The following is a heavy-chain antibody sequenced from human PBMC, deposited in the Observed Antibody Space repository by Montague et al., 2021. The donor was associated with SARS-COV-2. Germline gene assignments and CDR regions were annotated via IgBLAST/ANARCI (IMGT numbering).Heavy chain of an antibody. CDR1: GGSFSHYY. Sequence: SETRSLTCAISGGSFSHYYWSWIRQPPGKGLVWIGEVNQSGTTIYNPSVKSGVTISEDTSKNQFYLRLNYVTAADTAVYYCARGRRPGVVPGAGPAGRAFDIWGQGTMVTVSS. CDR2: VNQSGTT. CDR3: ARGRRPGVVPGAGPAGRAFDI. J-gene: IGHJ3*02. D-gene: IGHD2-2*01. V-gene: IGHV4-34*01.